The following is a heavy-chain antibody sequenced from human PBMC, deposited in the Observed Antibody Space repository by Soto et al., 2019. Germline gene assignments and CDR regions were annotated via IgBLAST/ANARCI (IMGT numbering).Heavy chain of an antibody. D-gene: IGHD1-1*01. J-gene: IGHJ4*02. V-gene: IGHV3-33*01. CDR2: IPDDASYQ. CDR3: VRDDDHPDNGFDN. Sequence: QVQLVESGGGVVQPGRSLRLSCAASGFIFSNYGMHWVRQAPGKGLEWVAVIPDDASYQYYADSVKGRFTISRDNSKNTLYLQMNNLRGEDTAVYYCVRDDDHPDNGFDNWGQGILVTVSS. CDR1: GFIFSNYG.